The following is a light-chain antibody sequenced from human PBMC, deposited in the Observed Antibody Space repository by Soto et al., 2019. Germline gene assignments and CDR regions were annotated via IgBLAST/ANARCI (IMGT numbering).Light chain of an antibody. J-gene: IGKJ5*01. V-gene: IGKV3-11*01. Sequence: EIVMTQSPATLSVSPGERATLSCRASQSVSSYLAWYQQKPGQAPRLLTYDAFNRATGIPARFSGSGSGTDFTLTISSLEPEDFAVYYCQQRSNWPPATFGQGTRLEIK. CDR1: QSVSSY. CDR2: DAF. CDR3: QQRSNWPPAT.